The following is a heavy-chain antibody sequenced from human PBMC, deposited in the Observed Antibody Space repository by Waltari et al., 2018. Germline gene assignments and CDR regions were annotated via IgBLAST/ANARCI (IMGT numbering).Heavy chain of an antibody. CDR2: AIPIFGTA. D-gene: IGHD6-19*01. CDR3: ARDRGPIIAVAGTFDY. V-gene: IGHV1-69*01. J-gene: IGHJ4*02. CDR1: GGTFSSYA. Sequence: QVQLVQSGAEVKKPGSSVKVSCKASGGTFSSYAISWVRQAPGQGLEWMGGAIPIFGTANYAQKFQGRVTITADESTSTAYMELSSLGSEDTAVYYCARDRGPIIAVAGTFDYWGQGTLVTVSS.